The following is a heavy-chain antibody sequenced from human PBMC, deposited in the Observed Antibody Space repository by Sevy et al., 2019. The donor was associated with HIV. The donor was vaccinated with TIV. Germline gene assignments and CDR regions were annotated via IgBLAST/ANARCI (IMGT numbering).Heavy chain of an antibody. CDR1: GYSFTSYW. J-gene: IGHJ3*02. Sequence: GESLKISCKGSGYSFTSYWIGWVRQMPGKGLEWMGIIYPGDSDTRYSPSFQGQVTISADKSISTAYLQWSMLKASDTAMYYCAKLTYYYDSSGYFPRDDAFDIWGQGTMVTVSS. D-gene: IGHD3-22*01. CDR2: IYPGDSDT. CDR3: AKLTYYYDSSGYFPRDDAFDI. V-gene: IGHV5-51*01.